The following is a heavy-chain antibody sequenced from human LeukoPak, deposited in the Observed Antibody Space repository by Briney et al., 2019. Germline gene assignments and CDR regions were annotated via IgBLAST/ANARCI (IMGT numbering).Heavy chain of an antibody. CDR1: GFTFSSYG. V-gene: IGHV3-30*18. CDR3: AKDRVDYGDYEFDY. CDR2: ISYDGSNK. Sequence: GGSLKLSCAASGFTFSSYGMHWVRQATGKGLEWVAVISYDGSNKYYADSVKGRFTISRDNSKNTLYLQMNSLRAEDTAVYYCAKDRVDYGDYEFDYWGQGTLVTVSS. D-gene: IGHD4-17*01. J-gene: IGHJ4*02.